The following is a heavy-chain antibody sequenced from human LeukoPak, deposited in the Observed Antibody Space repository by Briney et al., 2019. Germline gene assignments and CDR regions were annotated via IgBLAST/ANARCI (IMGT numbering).Heavy chain of an antibody. CDR3: ARDSVVPAAHPRVRTSWFDP. J-gene: IGHJ5*02. CDR2: IYYSGRT. V-gene: IGHV4-59*01. CDR1: GGSISSYY. D-gene: IGHD2-2*01. Sequence: SETLSLTCTVSGGSISSYYWSWIRQPPGKGLEWIGYIYYSGRTNYNPSLNSRVIISVDTSKNQFSLKLSSVTAADTAVYYCARDSVVPAAHPRVRTSWFDPWGQGTLVTVSS.